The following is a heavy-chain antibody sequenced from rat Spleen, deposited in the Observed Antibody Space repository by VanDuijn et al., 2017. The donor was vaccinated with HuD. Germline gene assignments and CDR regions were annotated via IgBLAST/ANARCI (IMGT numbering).Heavy chain of an antibody. CDR2: ITNSGGRI. D-gene: IGHD1-10*01. CDR1: GITFTNYW. CDR3: TSRGSNYRNWFAN. V-gene: IGHV5-31*01. Sequence: EVQLVESGGGLVQPGGSLKLSCVASGITFTNYWMTWIRQAPGKGLEWIASITNSGGRIYYRDSVKGRFTVSRDNAKSTLYLQMDSLRSEDTAIYYCTSRGSNYRNWFANWGQGTLVTVSS. J-gene: IGHJ3*01.